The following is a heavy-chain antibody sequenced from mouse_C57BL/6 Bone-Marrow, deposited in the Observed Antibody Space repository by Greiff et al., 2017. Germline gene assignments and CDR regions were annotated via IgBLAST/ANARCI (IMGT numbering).Heavy chain of an antibody. Sequence: LVESGAELARPGASVKLSCKASGYTFTSYGISWVKQRTGQGLEWIGEIYPRSGNTYYNEKFKGKATLTADKSSSTAYMELRSLTSEDSAVYFCANLITTVVDFDYWGQGTTLTVSS. V-gene: IGHV1-81*01. CDR1: GYTFTSYG. CDR2: IYPRSGNT. CDR3: ANLITTVVDFDY. J-gene: IGHJ2*01. D-gene: IGHD1-1*01.